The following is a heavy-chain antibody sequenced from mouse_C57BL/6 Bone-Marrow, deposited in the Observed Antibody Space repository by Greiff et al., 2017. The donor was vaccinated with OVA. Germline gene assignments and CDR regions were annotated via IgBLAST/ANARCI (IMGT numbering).Heavy chain of an antibody. Sequence: QVQLQQSGAELARPGASVKLSCKASGYTFTSYGISWVKQRTGQGLEWIGEIYPRSGNTYYNEKFKGKATLTADKSSSTAYMELRSLTSEDSAVYFCARFTMVTTRYFDVWGTGTTVTVSS. D-gene: IGHD2-2*01. CDR2: IYPRSGNT. CDR1: GYTFTSYG. V-gene: IGHV1-81*01. J-gene: IGHJ1*03. CDR3: ARFTMVTTRYFDV.